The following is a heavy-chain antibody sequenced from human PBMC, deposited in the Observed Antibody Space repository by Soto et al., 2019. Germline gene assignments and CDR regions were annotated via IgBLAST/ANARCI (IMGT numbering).Heavy chain of an antibody. CDR3: ARESGGATATLDYYYFYMDG. D-gene: IGHD5-12*01. V-gene: IGHV1-2*02. CDR1: GDSFNDYY. CDR2: INPHGGAT. J-gene: IGHJ6*03. Sequence: VQLAQSGAEVKKPGASVKVSCKTSGDSFNDYYIHWVRQAPGQGLEWMGRINPHGGATKYAQKFQGRVTVTRATSIRTVYMELSSLRSDDTAVYYCARESGGATATLDYYYFYMDGWGKGTTGTVSS.